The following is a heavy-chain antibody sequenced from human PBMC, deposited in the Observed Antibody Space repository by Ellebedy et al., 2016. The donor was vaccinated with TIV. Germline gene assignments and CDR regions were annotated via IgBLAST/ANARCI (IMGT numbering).Heavy chain of an antibody. CDR1: GYTFTSYG. D-gene: IGHD3-3*02. CDR3: ARGVALVPSRFYAMDV. V-gene: IGHV1-69*13. CDR2: IIPIFGTT. J-gene: IGHJ6*02. Sequence: AASVKVSCKTSGYTFTSYGISWVRQAPGQGLEWMGAIIPIFGTTRYTQEFQGRVTITADESTSTAYMELSSLRSEDTAVYYCARGVALVPSRFYAMDVWGQGTTVTVSS.